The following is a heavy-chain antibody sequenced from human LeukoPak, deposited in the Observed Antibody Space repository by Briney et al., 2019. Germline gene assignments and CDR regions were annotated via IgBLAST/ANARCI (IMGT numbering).Heavy chain of an antibody. V-gene: IGHV3-23*01. D-gene: IGHD3-10*01. CDR3: AKAAYGSESYYDPFDY. CDR2: ISGSGDRT. CDR1: GFTFSNYG. J-gene: IGHJ4*02. Sequence: GGSLRLSCAASGFTFSNYGMHWVRQAPGKGLEWVSVISGSGDRTYYADSVKGRFTISRDNSKNTLYLQMNSLRAEDTAVYYCAKAAYGSESYYDPFDYWGQGTLVTVSS.